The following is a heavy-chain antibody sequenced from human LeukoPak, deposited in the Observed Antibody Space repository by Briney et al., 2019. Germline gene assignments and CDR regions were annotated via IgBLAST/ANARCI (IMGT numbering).Heavy chain of an antibody. CDR1: GFTFGSYG. CDR2: ISYDGSNK. J-gene: IGHJ4*02. V-gene: IGHV3-30*18. CDR3: AKSIGPIVATILDY. Sequence: GRSLSLSCAASGFTFGSYGMHWVRQAPGKGLEWVAVISYDGSNKYYADSVKGRFTISRDNSKNTLYLQMNSLRAEDTAVYYCAKSIGPIVATILDYWGQGTLVTVSS. D-gene: IGHD5-12*01.